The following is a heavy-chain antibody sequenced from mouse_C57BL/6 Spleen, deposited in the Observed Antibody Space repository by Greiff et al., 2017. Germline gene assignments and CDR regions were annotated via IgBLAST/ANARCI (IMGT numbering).Heavy chain of an antibody. CDR1: GYSITSGYY. V-gene: IGHV3-6*01. CDR3: AREGYDGYFAWFAY. J-gene: IGHJ3*01. Sequence: EVKLVESGPGLVKPSQSLSLTCSVTGYSITSGYYWNWIRQFPGNKLEWMGYISYDGSNNYNPSLKNRISITRDTSKNQFFLKLNSVTTEDTATYYCAREGYDGYFAWFAYWGQGTLVTVSA. D-gene: IGHD2-3*01. CDR2: ISYDGSN.